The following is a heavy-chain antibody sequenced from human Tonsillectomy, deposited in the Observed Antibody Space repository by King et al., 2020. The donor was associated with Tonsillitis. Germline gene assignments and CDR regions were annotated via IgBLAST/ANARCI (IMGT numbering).Heavy chain of an antibody. CDR1: GGSISSNY. Sequence: QLQESGPGLVKPSETLSLTCSVSGGSISSNYWSWIRQPPGKGLEWIGYIYYSGSTNYNPSLKSRVTISVDTSKNQFSLRLRSVTAADTAVYYCVRGESWFDPWGQGTLVTVSS. CDR3: VRGESWFDP. J-gene: IGHJ5*02. V-gene: IGHV4-59*01. CDR2: IYYSGST.